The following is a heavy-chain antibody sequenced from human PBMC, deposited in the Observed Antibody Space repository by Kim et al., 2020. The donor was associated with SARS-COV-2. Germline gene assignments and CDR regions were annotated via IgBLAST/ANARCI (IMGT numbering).Heavy chain of an antibody. CDR3: ARVQLGASIDF. Sequence: GGSLRLSCAASGFTFSDHYMDWVRQAPGKGLEWVARIRNKADSYITNYAASVKGRFTISRDDSKNSLFLQMNSLQTDDTAVYYCARVQLGASIDFWGQGSLATVSS. J-gene: IGHJ4*02. V-gene: IGHV3-72*01. CDR1: GFTFSDHY. D-gene: IGHD3-3*01. CDR2: IRNKADSYIT.